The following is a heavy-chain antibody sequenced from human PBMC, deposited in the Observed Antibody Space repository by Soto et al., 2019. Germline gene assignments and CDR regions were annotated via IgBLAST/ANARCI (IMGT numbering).Heavy chain of an antibody. CDR1: GGTFSSYA. J-gene: IGHJ6*02. CDR2: IIPIFGTA. D-gene: IGHD6-6*01. CDR3: ARELAARLWRYYYGMDV. Sequence: QVQLVQSGAEVKKPGSSVKVSCKASGGTFSSYAISWVRQAPGQGLEWMGGIIPIFGTANYAQKFQGRVTITADESTNTAYMELSSLRSEDTAVYYCARELAARLWRYYYGMDVWGQGTTVTVSS. V-gene: IGHV1-69*12.